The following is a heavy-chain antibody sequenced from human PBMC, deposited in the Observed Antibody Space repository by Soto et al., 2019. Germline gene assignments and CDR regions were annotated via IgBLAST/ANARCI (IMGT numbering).Heavy chain of an antibody. D-gene: IGHD1-1*01. Sequence: PSETLSLTCSFSGDSVTSHYFTWIRQSPEKGLEWIGYMHYTGFSHYNPSLKSRLTISVDKSKNQFTLKLSSVTVADTAVYYCARLRNHYFMDVWGKGTTVTVSS. J-gene: IGHJ6*03. CDR3: ARLRNHYFMDV. V-gene: IGHV4-59*02. CDR1: GDSVTSHY. CDR2: MHYTGFS.